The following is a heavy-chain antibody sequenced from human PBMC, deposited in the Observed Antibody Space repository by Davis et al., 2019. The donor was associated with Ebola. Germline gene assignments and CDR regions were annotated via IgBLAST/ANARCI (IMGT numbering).Heavy chain of an antibody. CDR3: ASGKLELRGYYYYGMDV. J-gene: IGHJ6*02. D-gene: IGHD1-7*01. V-gene: IGHV3-7*01. CDR2: IKQDGSEK. Sequence: PGGSLRLSCAASGFTFSSYWMSWVRQAPGKGLEWVANIKQDGSEKYYVDSVKGRFTISRDNAKNSLYLQMNSLRAEDTAVYYCASGKLELRGYYYYGMDVWGQGTTVTVSS. CDR1: GFTFSSYW.